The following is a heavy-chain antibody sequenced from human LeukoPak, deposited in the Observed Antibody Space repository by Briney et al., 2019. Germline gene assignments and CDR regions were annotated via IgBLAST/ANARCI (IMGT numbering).Heavy chain of an antibody. CDR2: INPNSGGT. CDR1: GYSFISYG. J-gene: IGHJ4*02. Sequence: ASVKVSCKASGYSFISYGISWVRQAPGQGLEWMGWINPNSGGTNYAQKFQGRVTMTRDTSISTAYMELSRLRSDDTAVYYCARGDYYGSGSYKQWGQGTLVTVSS. CDR3: ARGDYYGSGSYKQ. D-gene: IGHD3-10*01. V-gene: IGHV1-2*02.